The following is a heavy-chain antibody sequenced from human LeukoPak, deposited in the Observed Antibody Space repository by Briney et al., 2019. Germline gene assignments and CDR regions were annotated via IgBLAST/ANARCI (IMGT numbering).Heavy chain of an antibody. CDR3: ARELRVRWFGESLDY. Sequence: GSSVKVSCKASGGTFSSYAISCVRQAPGQGLEWMGRIIPIFGIANYAQKFQGRVTITADKSTSTAYMELSSLRSEDTAVYYCARELRVRWFGESLDYWGQGTLVTVSS. CDR1: GGTFSSYA. V-gene: IGHV1-69*04. D-gene: IGHD3-10*01. J-gene: IGHJ4*02. CDR2: IIPIFGIA.